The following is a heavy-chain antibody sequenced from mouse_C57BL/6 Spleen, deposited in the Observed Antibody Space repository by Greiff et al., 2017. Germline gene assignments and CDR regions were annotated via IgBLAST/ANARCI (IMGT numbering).Heavy chain of an antibody. CDR3: ARSLIYYYGSGHFDY. V-gene: IGHV1-50*01. Sequence: QVQLQQPGAELVKPGASVKLSCKASGYTFTSYWMQWVKQRPGPGLEWIGEIDPSDSYTNYNQQFKGKATLTVDTSSSTAYMQLSSLTSEDSAVYYCARSLIYYYGSGHFDYWGQGTTLTVSS. J-gene: IGHJ2*01. CDR2: IDPSDSYT. D-gene: IGHD1-1*01. CDR1: GYTFTSYW.